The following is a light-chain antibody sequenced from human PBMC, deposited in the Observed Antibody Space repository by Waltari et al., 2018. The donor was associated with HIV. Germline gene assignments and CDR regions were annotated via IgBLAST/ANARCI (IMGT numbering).Light chain of an antibody. J-gene: IGLJ3*02. CDR1: RSNIRNNY. V-gene: IGLV1-51*01. CDR2: ANN. Sequence: QSVFTQPPSVSAGPGQKVTISCSGIRSNIRNNYVSWYQPLPGTAPKLLIYANNKRPSGIPDRFAGSKSGTSATLGITGLQTGDEADYYCGTWDSSLSVNWVFGGGTKLTVL. CDR3: GTWDSSLSVNWV.